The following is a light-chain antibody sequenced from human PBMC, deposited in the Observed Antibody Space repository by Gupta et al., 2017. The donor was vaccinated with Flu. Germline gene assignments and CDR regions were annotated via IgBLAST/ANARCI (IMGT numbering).Light chain of an antibody. J-gene: IGKJ2*03. CDR1: QDIINY. V-gene: IGKV1-33*01. CDR2: DAP. CDR3: QQYDNLPYS. Sequence: DIQMTQSPSSLSASVGDRVTITCQASQDIINYLNWYQQKPGKAPKLLIYDAPNVETGVLSRFSGSGSGTDFTFTISSLQPEDIATYYCQQYDNLPYSFGQGTKLEIK.